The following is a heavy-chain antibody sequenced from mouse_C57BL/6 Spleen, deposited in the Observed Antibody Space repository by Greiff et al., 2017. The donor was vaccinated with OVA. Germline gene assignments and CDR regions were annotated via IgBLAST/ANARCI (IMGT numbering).Heavy chain of an antibody. D-gene: IGHD2-2*01. J-gene: IGHJ3*01. CDR3: ARGGGYLSFAY. V-gene: IGHV1-59*01. CDR1: GYTFTSYW. Sequence: VKLQQPGAELVRPGTSVKLSCKASGYTFTSYWMHWVKQRPGQGLEWIGVIDPSDSYTNYNQKFKGKATLTVDTSSSTAYMQLSSLTSEDSAVYYCARGGGYLSFAYWGQGTLVTVSA. CDR2: IDPSDSYT.